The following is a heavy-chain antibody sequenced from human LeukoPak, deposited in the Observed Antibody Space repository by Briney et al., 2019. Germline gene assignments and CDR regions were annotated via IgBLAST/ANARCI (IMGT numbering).Heavy chain of an antibody. CDR1: GYTFTSYG. J-gene: IGHJ4*02. Sequence: ASVKVSCKASGYTFTSYGISWVRQVPGQGLEWMGWINPNSGGTNYPQKFQGRVTMTRDTSITTAHMELSRLRSDDTAVYYCARGKRDIVKMMYPFDYWGQGTLVTVSS. CDR2: INPNSGGT. V-gene: IGHV1-2*02. D-gene: IGHD2-8*01. CDR3: ARGKRDIVKMMYPFDY.